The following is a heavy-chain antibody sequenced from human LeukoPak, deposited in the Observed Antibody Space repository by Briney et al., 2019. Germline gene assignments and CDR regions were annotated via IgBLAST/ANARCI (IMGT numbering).Heavy chain of an antibody. Sequence: SETLSLTCTVSGGSISSSSYYWGWIRRPPGKGLEWIGEINHSGSTNYNPSLKSRVTTSVDTSKNQFSLKLSSVTAADTAVYYCARALDSSGYPDYWGQGTLVTVSS. CDR1: GGSISSSSYY. D-gene: IGHD3-22*01. CDR3: ARALDSSGYPDY. CDR2: INHSGST. J-gene: IGHJ4*02. V-gene: IGHV4-39*07.